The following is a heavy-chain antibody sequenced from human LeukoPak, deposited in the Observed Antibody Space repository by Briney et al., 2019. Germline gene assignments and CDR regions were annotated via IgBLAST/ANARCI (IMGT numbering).Heavy chain of an antibody. CDR1: GGSISSSTYY. CDR3: ARGKKDGYNFSGYYYYYYMDV. Sequence: SETLSLTCIISGGSISSSTYYWGWIRQSPGKGLEWIGTIYYNGNTYYNPSLQSRVTISVDTSKNQFSLKLSSMTAADTAVYYCARGKKDGYNFSGYYYYYYMDVWGKGTTVTISS. V-gene: IGHV4-39*07. D-gene: IGHD5-24*01. J-gene: IGHJ6*03. CDR2: IYYNGNT.